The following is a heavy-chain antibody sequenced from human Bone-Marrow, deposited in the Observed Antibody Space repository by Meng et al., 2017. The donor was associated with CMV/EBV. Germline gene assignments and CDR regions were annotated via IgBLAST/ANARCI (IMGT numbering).Heavy chain of an antibody. CDR3: ARGVDDFWSGGDAFDI. V-gene: IGHV3-21*04. D-gene: IGHD3-3*01. CDR2: ISSSSSYI. CDR1: GFTFSSYS. J-gene: IGHJ3*02. Sequence: GESLKISCAASGFTFSSYSMNWVRQAPGKGLEWVSSISSSSSYIYYADSVKGRFTISRDNSKNTLYLQMNSLRAEDTAVYYCARGVDDFWSGGDAFDIWGQGTMVTVSS.